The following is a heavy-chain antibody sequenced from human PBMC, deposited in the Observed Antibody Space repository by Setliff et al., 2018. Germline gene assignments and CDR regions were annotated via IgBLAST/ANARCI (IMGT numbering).Heavy chain of an antibody. D-gene: IGHD2-2*01. CDR2: SHYSGNN. V-gene: IGHV4-39*07. J-gene: IGHJ5*02. CDR3: ARKYQRGKAPVVDP. Sequence: PSETLSLTCTVSGVSITNSDYYWGWIHQPPGKGLEWIGSSHYSGNNYYSPSLESRVTISVDTSKSQFSLNLRSVTAADTAVYYCARKYQRGKAPVVDPWGQGTLVTVSS. CDR1: GVSITNSDYY.